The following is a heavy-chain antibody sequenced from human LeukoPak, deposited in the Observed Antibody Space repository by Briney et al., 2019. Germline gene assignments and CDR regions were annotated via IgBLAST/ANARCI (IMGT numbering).Heavy chain of an antibody. CDR3: TRRDTAMVIFDY. V-gene: IGHV3-73*01. Sequence: PGGSLKLSCAASGFTFSGSAMHWVRQASGKGLEWVGRIRSKANSYATAYAASVKGRFTISRDDSKNTAYLQMNSLKTEDTAVYYCTRRDTAMVIFDYWGQGTLVTVSS. CDR2: IRSKANSYAT. CDR1: GFTFSGSA. D-gene: IGHD5-18*01. J-gene: IGHJ4*02.